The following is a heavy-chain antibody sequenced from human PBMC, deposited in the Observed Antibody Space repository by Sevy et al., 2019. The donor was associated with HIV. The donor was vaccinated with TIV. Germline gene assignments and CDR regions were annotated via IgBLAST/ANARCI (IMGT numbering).Heavy chain of an antibody. D-gene: IGHD3-3*01. Sequence: GGSLRLSCAASGFTFSSYSMNWVRQAPGKGLEWVSSISSSSSYIYYADSVNGRFTISRDNAKNSLYLQMNSLRAEDTALYYCARDAVEYYDFWSGSKRWFDPWGQGTLVTVSS. V-gene: IGHV3-21*01. CDR3: ARDAVEYYDFWSGSKRWFDP. CDR1: GFTFSSYS. CDR2: ISSSSSYI. J-gene: IGHJ5*02.